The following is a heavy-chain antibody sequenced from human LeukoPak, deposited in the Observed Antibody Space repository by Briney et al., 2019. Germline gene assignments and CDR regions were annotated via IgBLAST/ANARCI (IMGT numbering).Heavy chain of an antibody. CDR3: AKSGYDSSGYYYVSDD. V-gene: IGHV3-30*18. CDR1: GFTFRSYG. J-gene: IGHJ4*02. CDR2: ISYDGSNK. Sequence: PGGSLRLSCAASGFTFRSYGMHWVRQAPGKGLEWVAVISYDGSNKYYADSVKGRFTISRDNSKNMLDLLMNSLRAEDTAVHFCAKSGYDSSGYYYVSDDWGQGTLVTVSS. D-gene: IGHD3-22*01.